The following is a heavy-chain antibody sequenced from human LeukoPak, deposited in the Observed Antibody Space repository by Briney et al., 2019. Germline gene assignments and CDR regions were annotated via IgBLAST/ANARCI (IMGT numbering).Heavy chain of an antibody. Sequence: GGSLRLSCAASGFGFSNFWMHWVRQAPGKGLEWVSRIKTDGSITAYADSVKGRFTISRVNAKNSMYLQMNSLRPEDTAVYYCARDPDYGDPYWGQGTLVTVSS. D-gene: IGHD4/OR15-4a*01. CDR2: IKTDGSIT. CDR1: GFGFSNFW. J-gene: IGHJ4*02. CDR3: ARDPDYGDPY. V-gene: IGHV3-74*01.